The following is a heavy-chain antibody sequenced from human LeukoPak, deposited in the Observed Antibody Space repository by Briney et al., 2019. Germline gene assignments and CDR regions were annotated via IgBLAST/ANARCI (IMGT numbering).Heavy chain of an antibody. CDR2: MSRSGSSI. D-gene: IGHD3-3*01. J-gene: IGHJ4*02. CDR3: ARGGYDFWSNFDY. Sequence: PGGSLRLSCAASGFTPSSYDMNWVRQAPGKGLEWVSYMSRSGSSIYYADSVKGRFTISRDNAKNSLYLQMNSLRAEDTAVYYCARGGYDFWSNFDYWGQGTLVTVSS. CDR1: GFTPSSYD. V-gene: IGHV3-48*03.